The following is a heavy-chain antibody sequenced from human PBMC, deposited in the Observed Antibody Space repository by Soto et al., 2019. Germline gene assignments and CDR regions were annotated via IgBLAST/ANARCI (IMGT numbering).Heavy chain of an antibody. CDR1: GYTFTSYD. Sequence: ASVKVSCKASGYTFTSYDINWVRQATGQGLEWMGWMHPNSGNTGYAQKFQGRVTMTRNTSISTAYMELSSLRSEDTAVYYCARGPTVTTRHLFDPWGQGTLVTVSS. J-gene: IGHJ5*02. V-gene: IGHV1-8*01. CDR3: ARGPTVTTRHLFDP. CDR2: MHPNSGNT. D-gene: IGHD4-4*01.